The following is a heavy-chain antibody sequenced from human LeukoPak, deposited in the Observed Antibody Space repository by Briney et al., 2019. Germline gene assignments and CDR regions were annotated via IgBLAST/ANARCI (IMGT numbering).Heavy chain of an antibody. Sequence: PGGSLRLSCAASGFTFSSYGMHWVRQAPGKGLEWVAFIRYDGSNKYYADSVKGRFIISRDNSKNTLYLQMNSLRAEDTAVYYCARASGLNTVWYFDYWGQGTLVTVSS. CDR3: ARASGLNTVWYFDY. V-gene: IGHV3-30*02. J-gene: IGHJ4*02. CDR1: GFTFSSYG. CDR2: IRYDGSNK. D-gene: IGHD4-17*01.